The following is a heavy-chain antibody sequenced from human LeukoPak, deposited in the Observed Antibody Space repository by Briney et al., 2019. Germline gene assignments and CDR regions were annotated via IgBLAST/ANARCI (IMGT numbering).Heavy chain of an antibody. J-gene: IGHJ4*02. V-gene: IGHV3-23*01. D-gene: IGHD3-10*01. Sequence: GGSLRLSCAASGFTFSSYAMSWVRQAPGKGLEWVSAISGSGGSTYYADSVKGRFTISRGNSKNTLYLQMNSLRAEDTAVYYCAKDMRWFGELLWFDYWGQGTLVTVSS. CDR3: AKDMRWFGELLWFDY. CDR2: ISGSGGST. CDR1: GFTFSSYA.